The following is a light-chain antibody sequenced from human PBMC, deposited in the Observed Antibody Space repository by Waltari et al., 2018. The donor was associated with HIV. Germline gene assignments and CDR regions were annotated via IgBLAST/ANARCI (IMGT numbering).Light chain of an antibody. V-gene: IGKV3-20*01. CDR1: QSVTSGY. CDR3: QQYSSAPIT. Sequence: EIVLTQSPGTLSLSPGERATLSCRASQSVTSGYLAWYQQKRGQAPRHVICAASSRATGIAGRFSGRGSGTDVTLTSSRLEPGGFAVYDGQQYSSAPITFGQGTRL. J-gene: IGKJ5*01. CDR2: AAS.